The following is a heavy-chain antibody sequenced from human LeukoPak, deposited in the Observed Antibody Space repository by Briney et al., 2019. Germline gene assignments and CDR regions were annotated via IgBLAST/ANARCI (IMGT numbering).Heavy chain of an antibody. J-gene: IGHJ4*02. V-gene: IGHV1-46*01. D-gene: IGHD2-2*01. CDR2: INPSGGST. CDR3: ARRSFYCSSTSCPEFDY. Sequence: GASVKVSCKASGYIFASSYIHWVRQAPGQGLEWMGMINPSGGSTGYAQKFQGRVTMTRDMSTSTAYMELRSLRSDDTAVYYCARRSFYCSSTSCPEFDYWGQGTLVTVSS. CDR1: GYIFASSY.